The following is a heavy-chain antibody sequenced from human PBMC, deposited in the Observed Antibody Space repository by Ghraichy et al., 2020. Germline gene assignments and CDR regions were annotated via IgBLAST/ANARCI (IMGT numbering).Heavy chain of an antibody. J-gene: IGHJ4*02. D-gene: IGHD2-15*01. Sequence: GESLNISCAASGFIFSHYWITWVRPAPGKGLEWVANIKQDGSDKFYMDSIKGRFTISRDNAKNSVYLQLNTLRADDTAVYYCARDKWSESRCGSVFDNWGQGTLVTVSS. CDR3: ARDKWSESRCGSVFDN. CDR2: IKQDGSDK. V-gene: IGHV3-7*01. CDR1: GFIFSHYW.